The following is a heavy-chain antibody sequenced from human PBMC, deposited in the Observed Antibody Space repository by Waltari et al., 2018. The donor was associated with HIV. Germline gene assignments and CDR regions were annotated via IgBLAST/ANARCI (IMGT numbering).Heavy chain of an antibody. Sequence: QVQLQESGPGLVKPSETLSLTCSVSDYSITSGYYWGWIRQSPGRGLEWIGSISHSGTTVYSPSLKSRVTLFRDTSKNQFFLNLTSATAEDTAVYYCASTYYDLLEGWYFDFWGQGRLVTVSS. CDR2: ISHSGTT. J-gene: IGHJ4*02. CDR1: DYSITSGYY. V-gene: IGHV4-38-2*02. CDR3: ASTYYDLLEGWYFDF. D-gene: IGHD3-3*01.